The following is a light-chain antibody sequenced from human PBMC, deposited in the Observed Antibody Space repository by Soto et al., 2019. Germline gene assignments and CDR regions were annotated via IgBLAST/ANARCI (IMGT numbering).Light chain of an antibody. CDR1: QSVSSNY. CDR3: QQHDILPIT. J-gene: IGKJ5*01. Sequence: EIVLTQSPGTLSLSPGERATLSFRASQSVSSNYLAWFQQRPGQPPRLIIYGVSTRATGTPDRFSASGSGTDFTLTISRLEPEDFALYYCQQHDILPITFGQGTRLEI. V-gene: IGKV3-20*01. CDR2: GVS.